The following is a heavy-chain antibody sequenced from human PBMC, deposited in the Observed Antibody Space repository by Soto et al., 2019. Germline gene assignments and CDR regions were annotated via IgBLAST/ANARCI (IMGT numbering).Heavy chain of an antibody. D-gene: IGHD3-22*01. Sequence: SETLSLTCTVSGGSISSSSYYWGWIRQPPGKGLEWIGSIYYSGSTYYNPSLKSRVTISVDTSKNQFSLKLSSVTAADTAVYYCARHARGYYDSSGYKYYFDYWGQGTLVTVS. CDR3: ARHARGYYDSSGYKYYFDY. J-gene: IGHJ4*02. CDR1: GGSISSSSYY. CDR2: IYYSGST. V-gene: IGHV4-39*01.